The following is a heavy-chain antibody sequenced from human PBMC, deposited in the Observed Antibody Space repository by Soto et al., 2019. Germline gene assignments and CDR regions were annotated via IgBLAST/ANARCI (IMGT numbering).Heavy chain of an antibody. D-gene: IGHD2-2*01. CDR2: ISSTGSGR. V-gene: IGHV3-48*03. CDR3: VRDLHEPLAADVLRVVK. Sequence: PGGSLRLSCAASGFSFTSYEMHWVRQAPGKGLEWISYISSTGSGRLYADSVKGRFTISRDNARNSLALQMNNLRAEDTATYYCVRDLHEPLAADVLRVVKWGQGTQVIVSS. CDR1: GFSFTSYE. J-gene: IGHJ4*02.